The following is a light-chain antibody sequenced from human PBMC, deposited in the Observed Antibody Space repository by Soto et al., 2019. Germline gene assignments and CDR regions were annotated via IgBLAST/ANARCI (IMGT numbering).Light chain of an antibody. V-gene: IGKV2-28*01. CDR3: QQYGRSRT. CDR2: LAS. CDR1: QSLLHSNGYKF. Sequence: DIVMTQSPLSLPVMPGEPASISCRSSQSLLHSNGYKFLDWYLQRPGQSPQLLIYLASNRSSGVPDRFSGWGSGTDFSLTISRLEPEDFAVYYCQQYGRSRTFGQGTKVDSK. J-gene: IGKJ1*01.